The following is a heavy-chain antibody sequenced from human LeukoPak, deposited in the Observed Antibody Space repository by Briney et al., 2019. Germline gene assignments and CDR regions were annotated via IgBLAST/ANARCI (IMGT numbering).Heavy chain of an antibody. Sequence: GASVKVSCKASGGTFSSYAISWVRQASGQGLEWMGGIIPIFGTANYAQKFQGRVTITVDESTSTAYMELSSLRSEDTAVYYCARGDIVVAALDYWGQGTLVTVSS. CDR3: ARGDIVVAALDY. V-gene: IGHV1-69*13. CDR1: GGTFSSYA. J-gene: IGHJ4*02. D-gene: IGHD2-2*01. CDR2: IIPIFGTA.